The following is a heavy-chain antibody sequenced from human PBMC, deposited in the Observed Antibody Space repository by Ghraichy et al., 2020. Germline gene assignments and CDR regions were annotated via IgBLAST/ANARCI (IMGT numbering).Heavy chain of an antibody. CDR1: GGSVSSGSYY. CDR3: ARDHREGGDYKGRAFDI. Sequence: SETLSLTCTVSGGSVSSGSYYWSWIRQPPGKGLEWIGYIYYSGSTNYNPSLKSRVTISVDTSKNQFSLKLSSVTAADTAVYYCARDHREGGDYKGRAFDIWGQGTMVTVSS. D-gene: IGHD4-17*01. J-gene: IGHJ3*02. V-gene: IGHV4-61*01. CDR2: IYYSGST.